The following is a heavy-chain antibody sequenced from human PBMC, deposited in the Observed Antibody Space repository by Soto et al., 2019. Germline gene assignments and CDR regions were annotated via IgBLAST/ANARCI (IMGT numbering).Heavy chain of an antibody. CDR1: GFTFSSYA. CDR3: AKVPSLEDIVEGMDV. D-gene: IGHD2-15*01. Sequence: EVQLLESGGGLVQPGGSLRLSCAASGFTFSSYAMSWVRQAPGKGLEWVSAISGSGGSTYYADSVKGRFTISRDNSKNTRYLQMNSLRAEDTAVYYCAKVPSLEDIVEGMDVWGQGTTVTVSS. V-gene: IGHV3-23*01. J-gene: IGHJ6*02. CDR2: ISGSGGST.